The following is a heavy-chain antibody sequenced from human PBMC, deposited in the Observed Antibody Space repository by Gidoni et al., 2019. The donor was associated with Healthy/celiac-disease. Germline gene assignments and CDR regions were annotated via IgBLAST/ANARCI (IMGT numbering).Heavy chain of an antibody. V-gene: IGHV1-2*02. Sequence: QVQLVQSGAEVKKPGASVKVSCKASGYTFTGYYMHWVRQAPGQGLEWMGWINPNSGGTNYAQKFQGRGTMTRDTSISTVYMELSRLRSDDTAVYYCWATGTTSWHGQGDYWGQGTLVTVSS. J-gene: IGHJ4*02. CDR1: GYTFTGYY. D-gene: IGHD1-1*01. CDR3: WATGTTSWHGQGDY. CDR2: INPNSGGT.